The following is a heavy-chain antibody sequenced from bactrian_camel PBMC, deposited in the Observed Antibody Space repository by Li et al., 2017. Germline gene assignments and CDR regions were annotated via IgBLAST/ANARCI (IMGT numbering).Heavy chain of an antibody. V-gene: IGHV3S53*01. CDR3: MADLDTHCNLTNYQRLDY. D-gene: IGHD1*01. Sequence: ESGGGSVQAGGPLRLSFAFSGSFRCMAWFRQAPGQEREGVAAFDADDSTNYADAVRGRFTVSKDYATKTLYLQMNNLRPEDTATYYCMADLDTHCNLTNYQRLDYRGQGTQVTVS. CDR1: GSFRC. J-gene: IGHJ4*01. CDR2: FDADDST.